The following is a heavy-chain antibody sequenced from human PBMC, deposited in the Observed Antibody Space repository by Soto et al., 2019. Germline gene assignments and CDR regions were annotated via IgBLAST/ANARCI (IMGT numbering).Heavy chain of an antibody. CDR2: IIPILGIA. D-gene: IGHD5-12*01. Sequence: QVQLVQSGAEVKKPGSSVKVSCKASGGTFSSYTISWVRQAPGQGLEWMGRIIPILGIANYAQKFQGRVTITADKSTSTAYMELSSLRSEDTAVYYCARDAVATPASVHAFDIWGQGTMVTVSS. CDR1: GGTFSSYT. V-gene: IGHV1-69*08. J-gene: IGHJ3*02. CDR3: ARDAVATPASVHAFDI.